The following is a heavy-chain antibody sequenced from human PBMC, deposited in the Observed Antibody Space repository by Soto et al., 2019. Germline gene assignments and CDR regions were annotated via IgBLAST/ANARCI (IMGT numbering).Heavy chain of an antibody. J-gene: IGHJ6*02. CDR2: ISYDGSNK. Sequence: GGSLRLSCAASGFTFSSYAMHWDRQAPGKGLEWVAVISYDGSNKYYADSVKGRFTISRDNSKNTLYLQMNSLRAEDTAVYYCARDGVAARLDYYYGMDVWGQGTAVTVSS. D-gene: IGHD6-6*01. CDR3: ARDGVAARLDYYYGMDV. V-gene: IGHV3-30-3*01. CDR1: GFTFSSYA.